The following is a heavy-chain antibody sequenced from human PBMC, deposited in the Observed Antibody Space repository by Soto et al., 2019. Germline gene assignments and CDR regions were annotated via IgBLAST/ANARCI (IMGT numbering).Heavy chain of an antibody. V-gene: IGHV4-39*01. CDR1: GGSISSSSYY. D-gene: IGHD2-21*02. CDR3: ASVLIAYCGGDCYSPLSYYYYYGMDV. J-gene: IGHJ6*02. Sequence: SETLSLTCTVSGGSISSSSYYWGWIRQPPGKGLEWIGSIYYSGSTYYNPSLKSRVTISVDTSKNQFSLKLSSVTAADTAWYYCASVLIAYCGGDCYSPLSYYYYYGMDVWGQGTTVTVSS. CDR2: IYYSGST.